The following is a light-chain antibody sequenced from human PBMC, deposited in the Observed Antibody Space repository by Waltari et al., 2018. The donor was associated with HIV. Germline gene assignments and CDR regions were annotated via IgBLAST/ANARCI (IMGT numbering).Light chain of an antibody. CDR3: MQGTHWPPT. CDR1: EGLVYRDVNTY. CDR2: RVS. J-gene: IGKJ2*01. V-gene: IGKV2D-30*01. Sequence: EVVMSQFPLSLAATPGQPASISCTSREGLVYRDVNTYLHWFHQRPGQSPRRPIFRVSNWYPGVPDRFSGSRSHTNFTLEITRVQSDDVGIFYCMQGTHWPPTFGQGTRLEI.